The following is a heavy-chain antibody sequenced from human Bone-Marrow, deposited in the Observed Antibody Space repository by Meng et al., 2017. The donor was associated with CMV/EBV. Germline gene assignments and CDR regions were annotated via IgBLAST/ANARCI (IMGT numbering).Heavy chain of an antibody. J-gene: IGHJ2*01. CDR3: ARDLWGASIAARRSRYFDL. CDR1: GFTFSSYS. Sequence: GGSLRLSCAASGFTFSSYSMNWVRQAPGKGLEWVSSISSSSSYIYYADSVKGRFTISRDNAKNTLYLQMNSLRAEDTAVYYCARDLWGASIAARRSRYFDLWGRGTLVTGSS. V-gene: IGHV3-21*01. CDR2: ISSSSSYI. D-gene: IGHD6-6*01.